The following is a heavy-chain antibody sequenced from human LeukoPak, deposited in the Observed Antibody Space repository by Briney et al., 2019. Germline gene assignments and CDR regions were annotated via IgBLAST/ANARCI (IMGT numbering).Heavy chain of an antibody. CDR3: AWGNDAFDI. D-gene: IGHD7-27*01. J-gene: IGHJ3*02. CDR2: ISWNSGSI. CDR1: GFTFDDYA. Sequence: GGSLRLSCAASGFTFDDYAMHWVRQAPGKGLEWVSGISWNSGSIGYADSVKGRFTISRDNAKNSLYLQMNSLRAEDTALYYCAWGNDAFDIWGQGTMVTVSS. V-gene: IGHV3-9*01.